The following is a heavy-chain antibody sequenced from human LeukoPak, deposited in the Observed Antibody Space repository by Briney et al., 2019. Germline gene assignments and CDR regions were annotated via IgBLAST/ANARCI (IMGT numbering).Heavy chain of an antibody. CDR3: AGSLNYDFWSGYLNWFDP. D-gene: IGHD3-3*01. J-gene: IGHJ5*02. Sequence: SETLSLTCTVSGGSISSSSYYWGWIRQPPGKGLEWIGSIYYSGSTYYNPSLKSRVTISVDTSKNQFSLKLSSVTAADTAVYYCAGSLNYDFWSGYLNWFDPWGQGTLVTISS. CDR2: IYYSGST. CDR1: GGSISSSSYY. V-gene: IGHV4-39*01.